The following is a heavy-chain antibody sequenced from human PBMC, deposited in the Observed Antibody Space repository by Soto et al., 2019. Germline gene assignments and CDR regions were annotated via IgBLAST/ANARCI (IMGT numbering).Heavy chain of an antibody. V-gene: IGHV1-18*04. D-gene: IGHD6-13*01. CDR3: ARGLRIAAAPDFQD. Sequence: ASVKVSCKASGYTFTSYGISWVRQAPGQGLEWMGWISAYHGNTNYAQKLQGRVTMTTDTATSTAYMELRSLRSDDTAVYYCARGLRIAAAPDFQDWGQGTRVTVYS. CDR1: GYTFTSYG. J-gene: IGHJ1*01. CDR2: ISAYHGNT.